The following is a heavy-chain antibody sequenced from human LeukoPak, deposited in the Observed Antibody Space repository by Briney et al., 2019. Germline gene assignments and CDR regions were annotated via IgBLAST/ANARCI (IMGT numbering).Heavy chain of an antibody. V-gene: IGHV4-59*01. D-gene: IGHD3-10*01. CDR3: ASGVGYDAFAI. J-gene: IGHJ3*02. CDR2: IYYSGST. CDR1: GGSISSYY. Sequence: SETLSLTCTDSGGSISSYYWRWIRQPPGKGLEWIGYIYYSGSTNYNPSLKSRVTISVDTSKNQFSLKLSSVTAADTAVYYCASGVGYDAFAIWGQRTMVTVSS.